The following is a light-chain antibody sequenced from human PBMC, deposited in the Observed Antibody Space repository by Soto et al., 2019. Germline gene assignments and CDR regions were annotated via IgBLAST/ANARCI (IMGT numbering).Light chain of an antibody. CDR1: SSDVGGYNY. J-gene: IGLJ1*01. V-gene: IGLV2-14*01. CDR2: DVS. CDR3: SSYTSSSTLYV. Sequence: QAVVTQPASVSGSPGQSITISCTGTSSDVGGYNYVSWYQQHPGKAPKLMIYDVSNRPSGVSNRFSGSKSGNTASLTISGLQAEDEAVYYCSSYTSSSTLYVFGTGTKLTVL.